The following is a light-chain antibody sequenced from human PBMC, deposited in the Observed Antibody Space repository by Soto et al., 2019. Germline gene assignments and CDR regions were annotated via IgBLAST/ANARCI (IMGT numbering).Light chain of an antibody. V-gene: IGKV1-33*01. CDR3: QHYDDVLVT. CDR1: QDISNY. Sequence: DIQLTQSPSSLFVSVGDRVTITCQASQDISNYLNWYQHKPGKAPRLLIYDASNLQTGVPSRFSGLGSGTEFTFTISSLQPEDIGTYYCQHYDDVLVTFGGGTKVDI. J-gene: IGKJ4*01. CDR2: DAS.